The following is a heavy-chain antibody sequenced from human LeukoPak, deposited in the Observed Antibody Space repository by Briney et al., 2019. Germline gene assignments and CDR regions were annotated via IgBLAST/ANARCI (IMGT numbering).Heavy chain of an antibody. D-gene: IGHD4-23*01. CDR3: ARGGGGKSHLDY. J-gene: IGHJ4*02. CDR2: ISSNGGST. V-gene: IGHV3-64*01. Sequence: GRSLRLSCAASGFTFSSYAMHWVRQAPGKGLEYVSAISSNGGSTYYANSVKGRFTISRDNSKNTLYLQMGSLRAEDMAVYYCARGGGGKSHLDYWGQGTLVTVSS. CDR1: GFTFSSYA.